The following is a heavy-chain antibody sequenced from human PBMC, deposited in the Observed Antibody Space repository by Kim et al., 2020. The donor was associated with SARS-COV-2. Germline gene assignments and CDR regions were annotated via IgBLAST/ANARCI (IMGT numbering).Heavy chain of an antibody. D-gene: IGHD2-15*01. Sequence: GGSLRLSCAASGFTFSSYAMSWVRQAPGKGLEWVSAISGSGGSTYYADSVKGRFTISRDNSKNTLYLQMNSLRAEDTAVYYCAKEALDVVVVAATFDYWGQGTLVTVSS. CDR2: ISGSGGST. CDR1: GFTFSSYA. V-gene: IGHV3-23*01. CDR3: AKEALDVVVVAATFDY. J-gene: IGHJ4*02.